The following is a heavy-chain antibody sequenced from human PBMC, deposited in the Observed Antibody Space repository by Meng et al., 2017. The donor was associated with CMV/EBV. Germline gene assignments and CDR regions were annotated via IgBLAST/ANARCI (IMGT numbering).Heavy chain of an antibody. CDR3: ARQEPGSYYAGAFDI. V-gene: IGHV4-61*01. Sequence: GSLRLSCTVSGGSVSSGRYYWSWIRQPPGKGLEWIGYIYYSGSTNYNPSLKSRVTISVDTSKNQFSLKLSSVTAADTAVYYCARQEPGSYYAGAFDIWGQGTMVTVSS. D-gene: IGHD1-26*01. J-gene: IGHJ3*02. CDR1: GGSVSSGRYY. CDR2: IYYSGST.